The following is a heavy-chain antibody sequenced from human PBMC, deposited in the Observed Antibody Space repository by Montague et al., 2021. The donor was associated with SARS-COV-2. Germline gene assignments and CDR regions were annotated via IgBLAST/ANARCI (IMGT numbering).Heavy chain of an antibody. CDR2: VHYTGST. CDR1: GGSISSYY. CDR3: ARAQNTCFIANCVNYFEV. D-gene: IGHD1-1*01. Sequence: SETLSLTCEVSGGSISSYYWSWIRQSPGKGLEWIGYVHYTGSTTYNPSLKTRVTLSLDTPKNRFSLKLSSVTAADTAVYYCARAQNTCFIANCVNYFEVWGLGALVTVSS. J-gene: IGHJ4*02. V-gene: IGHV4-59*01.